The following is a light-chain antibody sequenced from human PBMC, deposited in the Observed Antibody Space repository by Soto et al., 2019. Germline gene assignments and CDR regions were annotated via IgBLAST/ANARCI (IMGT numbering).Light chain of an antibody. CDR3: RQYNNWPPIT. CDR1: QSVSGN. V-gene: IGKV3-15*01. CDR2: GAS. J-gene: IGKJ5*01. Sequence: EIVMTQSPATLSVSPGERATLSCRASQSVSGNLAWYQQKPGQAPRLLIYGASTRATGIPARFSGSGSGTEFTLTISSLQSEDFAVYYGRQYNNWPPITFGQGTRLEIK.